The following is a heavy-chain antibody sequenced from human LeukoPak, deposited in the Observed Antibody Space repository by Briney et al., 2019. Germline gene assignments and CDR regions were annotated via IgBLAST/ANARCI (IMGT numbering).Heavy chain of an antibody. CDR1: GFTFSSYA. D-gene: IGHD3-10*01. J-gene: IGHJ6*02. CDR3: ARELVWFGPRLDYYGMDV. CDR2: ISSNGGST. V-gene: IGHV3-64*04. Sequence: GGSLRLSCSASGFTFSSYAMHWVRQAPGKGLEYVSAISSNGGSTYYADSVKGRFTISRDNSKNTLYLQMNSLRAEDTAVYYCARELVWFGPRLDYYGMDVWGQGTTVTVSS.